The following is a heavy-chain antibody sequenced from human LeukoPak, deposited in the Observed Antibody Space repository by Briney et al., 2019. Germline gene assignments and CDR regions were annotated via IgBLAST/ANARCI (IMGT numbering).Heavy chain of an antibody. Sequence: PPETLSLTCTVSGDSVTSGTFYWAWLRQPPGKGLGWIATVYYTGSTYYNPSLKSRVTISIDTSKNQFSLKLKSVVAPDTAIYYCARHSGSGSLSRPFDPWGQGSLVTVSS. J-gene: IGHJ5*02. V-gene: IGHV4-39*01. CDR3: ARHSGSGSLSRPFDP. CDR2: VYYTGST. D-gene: IGHD3-10*01. CDR1: GDSVTSGTFY.